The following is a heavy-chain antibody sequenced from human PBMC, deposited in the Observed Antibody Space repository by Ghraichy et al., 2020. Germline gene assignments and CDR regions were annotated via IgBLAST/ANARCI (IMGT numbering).Heavy chain of an antibody. CDR3: ATPNVGGHDLDTFDF. D-gene: IGHD5-12*01. CDR1: GFKFSDYY. Sequence: GGSLRLSCAASGFKFSDYYVHWIRQAPGKGLEWISYVSGSSTSTNYADSVKGRFTISRDNANKLGFLQMSRLRVDDTAVYYCATPNVGGHDLDTFDFWGPGTTVIVSS. J-gene: IGHJ3*01. V-gene: IGHV3-11*03. CDR2: VSGSSTST.